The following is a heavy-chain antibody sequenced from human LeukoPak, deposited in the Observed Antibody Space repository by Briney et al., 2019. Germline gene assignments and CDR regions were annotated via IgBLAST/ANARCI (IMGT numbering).Heavy chain of an antibody. V-gene: IGHV4-39*01. Sequence: SETLSLTCTVSGGSISSSSYYWGWIRQPPGKGLEWIGSIYYSESTYYNPSLKSRVTISVDTSKNQFSLKLSSVTAADTAVYYCATLLGVGYYYYYYGMDVWGQGTTVTVSS. CDR1: GGSISSSSYY. CDR2: IYYSEST. J-gene: IGHJ6*02. D-gene: IGHD2/OR15-2a*01. CDR3: ATLLGVGYYYYYYGMDV.